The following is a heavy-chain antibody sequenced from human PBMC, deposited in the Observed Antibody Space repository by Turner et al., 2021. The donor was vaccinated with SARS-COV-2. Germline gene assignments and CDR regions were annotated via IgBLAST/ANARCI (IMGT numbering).Heavy chain of an antibody. D-gene: IGHD3-10*01. V-gene: IGHV4-39*01. CDR3: ATLWRTSVAPFDY. CDR1: GGSIKDSPFY. CDR2: IYYVGNT. Sequence: QVQLQESGPGLVKPSETLSLTCHVSGGSIKDSPFYWGWIRQPPGKGLEWIGHIYYVGNTHFNPSLESRVTMSLDASKGQFSLSLSSVSAADTAIYYCATLWRTSVAPFDYWGQGTLVSVSS. J-gene: IGHJ4*02.